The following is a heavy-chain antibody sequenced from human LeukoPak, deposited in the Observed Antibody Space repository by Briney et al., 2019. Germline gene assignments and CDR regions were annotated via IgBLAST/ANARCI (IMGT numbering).Heavy chain of an antibody. CDR2: IYYTGST. Sequence: PSETLSLTCTVSGGSISTSSYYWGWIRQPPGKGLEWIGSIYYTGSTYYNPSLKSRVTISVDTSKNQFSLKLSSVTAADTAVYYCARDVRVRGVGYYFDYWGQGTLVTVSS. V-gene: IGHV4-39*07. CDR3: ARDVRVRGVGYYFDY. D-gene: IGHD3-10*01. J-gene: IGHJ4*02. CDR1: GGSISTSSYY.